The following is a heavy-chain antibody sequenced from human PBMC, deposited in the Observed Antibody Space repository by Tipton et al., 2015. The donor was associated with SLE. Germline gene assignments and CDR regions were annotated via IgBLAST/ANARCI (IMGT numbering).Heavy chain of an antibody. CDR1: GGSVSSGSYY. J-gene: IGHJ4*02. Sequence: TLSLTCTVSGGSVSSGSYYWSWIRQPPGKGLEWIGYIYYSGSTNYNPSLKSRVIISVDTSKNQFSLKLSSVTAADTAVYYCARDRGYSSGFDYWGQGTLVTVSS. D-gene: IGHD6-19*01. CDR2: IYYSGST. CDR3: ARDRGYSSGFDY. V-gene: IGHV4-61*01.